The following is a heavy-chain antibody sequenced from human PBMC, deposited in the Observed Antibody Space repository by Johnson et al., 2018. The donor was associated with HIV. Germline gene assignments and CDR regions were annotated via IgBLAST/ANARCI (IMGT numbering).Heavy chain of an antibody. J-gene: IGHJ3*02. D-gene: IGHD5-12*01. V-gene: IGHV3-NL1*01. Sequence: QMQLVESGGGVVQPGGSLRLSCAASGFTFTTYALTWVRQAPGKGLEWVSGINWNGGSTRYADSVKGRFTISRDNSNNTLYLQMNSLRVEDTAVYYCARDRVATIRGVNAFDIWGQGTVVTVSS. CDR2: INWNGGST. CDR1: GFTFTTYA. CDR3: ARDRVATIRGVNAFDI.